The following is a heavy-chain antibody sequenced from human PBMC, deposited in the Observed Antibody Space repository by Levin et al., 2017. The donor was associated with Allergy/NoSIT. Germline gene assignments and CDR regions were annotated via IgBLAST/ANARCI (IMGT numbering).Heavy chain of an antibody. J-gene: IGHJ4*02. CDR2: IYLSGST. CDR1: FFSLLLFSFS. Sequence: SETLSLSFSFSFFSLLLFSFSFLFLPPPPGQALEWIGNIYLSGSTYYNPSLKSRVTITVDRSKNQFSLNLSSVTAADTAVYYCARVAGYSYGYYFDYWGQGTLVTVSS. V-gene: IGHV4-30-2*01. D-gene: IGHD5-18*01. CDR3: ARVAGYSYGYYFDY.